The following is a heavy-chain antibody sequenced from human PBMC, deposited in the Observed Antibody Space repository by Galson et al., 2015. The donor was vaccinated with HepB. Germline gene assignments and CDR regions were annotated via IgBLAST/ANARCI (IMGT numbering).Heavy chain of an antibody. V-gene: IGHV3-48*01. CDR3: VRWGSVGS. CDR2: IGKTSRGI. J-gene: IGHJ4*02. D-gene: IGHD3-16*01. Sequence: SLRLSCAASGFNFSAYSMNWVRQAPGEGLQWVPYIGKTSRGIYYTDSVKGRFTISRDNAKNSVTPQMNSLRVEDTAVYYCVRWGSVGSWGQGTLVIVSP. CDR1: GFNFSAYS.